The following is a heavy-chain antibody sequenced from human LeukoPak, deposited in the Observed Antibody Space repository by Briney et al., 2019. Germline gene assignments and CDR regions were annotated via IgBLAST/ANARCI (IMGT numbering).Heavy chain of an antibody. Sequence: PSETLSLTCAASGGSFSTYYWSWIRQPPGKGLEWIGEINHSGSTNYNPSLKSRVTISVDTSKNQFSLRLSYVTAADTAVYYCARGGFYCGGDCYVDYWGQGTLVTVSS. CDR2: INHSGST. J-gene: IGHJ4*02. CDR3: ARGGFYCGGDCYVDY. CDR1: GGSFSTYY. V-gene: IGHV4-34*01. D-gene: IGHD2-21*02.